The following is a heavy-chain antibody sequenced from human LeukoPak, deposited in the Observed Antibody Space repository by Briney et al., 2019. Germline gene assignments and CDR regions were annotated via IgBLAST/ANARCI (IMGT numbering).Heavy chain of an antibody. CDR3: AKDREEGSSGYQDFDY. V-gene: IGHV3-23*01. CDR2: ISGSGGST. D-gene: IGHD3-22*01. CDR1: GFTFSSYA. Sequence: GGSLRLSCAASGFTFSSYAMSWVRQAPGKGLEWVSAISGSGGSTYYADSVKGRFTISRDNSKNTLYLQMNSLRAEDTAVYYCAKDREEGSSGYQDFDYWGQGTLVTVSS. J-gene: IGHJ4*02.